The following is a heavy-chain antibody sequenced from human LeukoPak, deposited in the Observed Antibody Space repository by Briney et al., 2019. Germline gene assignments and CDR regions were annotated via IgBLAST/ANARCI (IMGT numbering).Heavy chain of an antibody. CDR1: GFTFSSYG. V-gene: IGHV3-30*18. J-gene: IGHJ3*02. CDR2: ISYDGSNK. CDR3: AKLVDSSGYYSYDAFDI. Sequence: GRSLRLSCAASGFTFSSYGMHWVRQAPGKGLEWVAVISYDGSNKYYADSVKGRFTISRDNSKNTLYLQMNSLRCEDTAVYYCAKLVDSSGYYSYDAFDIWGQGTMVTVSS. D-gene: IGHD3-22*01.